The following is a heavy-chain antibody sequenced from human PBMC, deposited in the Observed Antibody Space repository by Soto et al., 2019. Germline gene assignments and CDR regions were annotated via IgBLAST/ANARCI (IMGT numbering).Heavy chain of an antibody. CDR2: IYYSGST. V-gene: IGHV4-59*01. Sequence: SETLSLTCTVSGGSISSYYWSWIRQPPGKGLEWIGYIYYSGSTNYNPSLKSRVTISVDTSKNQFSLKLSSVTAADTAVYYCAREPYYDFWSGYYTGGYFDYWGQGTLVTVSS. D-gene: IGHD3-3*01. CDR3: AREPYYDFWSGYYTGGYFDY. CDR1: GGSISSYY. J-gene: IGHJ4*02.